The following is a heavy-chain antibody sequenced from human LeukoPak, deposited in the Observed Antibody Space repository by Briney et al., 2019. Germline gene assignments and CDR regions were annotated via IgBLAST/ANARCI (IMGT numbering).Heavy chain of an antibody. CDR1: GFFFSSYW. J-gene: IGHJ6*02. CDR3: ARGGTIKNGMDV. V-gene: IGHV3-7*03. D-gene: IGHD1-14*01. Sequence: GGSLTLSCAGSGFFFSSYWMSWVRQAPGKGLEWVANIKRDGSEKSYVDSVKGRFTISRDNLKNSLFLQMNSLRVEDTAVYYCARGGTIKNGMDVWGQGTTVTVSS. CDR2: IKRDGSEK.